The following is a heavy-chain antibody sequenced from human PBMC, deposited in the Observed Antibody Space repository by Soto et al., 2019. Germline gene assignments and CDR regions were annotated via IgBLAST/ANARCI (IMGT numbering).Heavy chain of an antibody. Sequence: PSETLSLTRSVSGGSINSGRSSWNWIRQSPGKGLEWVAYIYHSGSTYYNPSLKSRVTISVDRSENQFSLKLTSVTAADTAVYYCARVPVEMATIGYYYSYGVGVWGQGTTVTVSS. CDR3: ARVPVEMATIGYYYSYGVGV. CDR1: GGSINSGRSS. V-gene: IGHV4-30-2*06. CDR2: IYHSGST. J-gene: IGHJ6*02. D-gene: IGHD5-12*01.